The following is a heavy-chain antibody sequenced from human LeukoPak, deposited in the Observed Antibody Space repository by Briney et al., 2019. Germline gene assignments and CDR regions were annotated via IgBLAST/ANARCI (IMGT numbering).Heavy chain of an antibody. CDR2: ISSSSSYT. Sequence: GGSLRLSCAASGFTFSDYYMSWIRQAPGKGLEWVSYISSSSSYTNYADSVKGRFTISRDNAKNSLYLQMNSLRAEDTAVYYCASNRLDYYYGMDVWGQGTTVTVPS. J-gene: IGHJ6*02. CDR1: GFTFSDYY. V-gene: IGHV3-11*06. CDR3: ASNRLDYYYGMDV. D-gene: IGHD2/OR15-2a*01.